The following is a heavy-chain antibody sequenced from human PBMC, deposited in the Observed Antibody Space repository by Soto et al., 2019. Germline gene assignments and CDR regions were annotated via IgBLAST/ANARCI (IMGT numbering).Heavy chain of an antibody. Sequence: SETLSLTCAVYGGSFSGYYWNWIRQPPEKGLEWIGEINHGGGTNYNPSLKSRVTISVDTSKNHFSLNLSAVTAADTAVYYCARGPLRGLDIWGLGTMVT. CDR2: INHGGGT. CDR1: GGSFSGYY. J-gene: IGHJ3*02. CDR3: ARGPLRGLDI. D-gene: IGHD4-17*01. V-gene: IGHV4-34*01.